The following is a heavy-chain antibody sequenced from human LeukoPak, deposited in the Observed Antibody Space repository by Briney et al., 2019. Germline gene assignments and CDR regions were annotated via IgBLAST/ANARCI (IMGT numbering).Heavy chain of an antibody. CDR3: ARGGRSRFDF. V-gene: IGHV3-7*01. CDR1: GFTFSNYW. D-gene: IGHD3-16*01. J-gene: IGHJ4*02. CDR2: IKEDGSEK. Sequence: PGGSLRLSCAASGFTFSNYWTSWVRQAPGKGLECVAYIKEDGSEKNYVDSVKGRFTISRDNAKNSLYLQMNSLRAEDAAVYYCARGGRSRFDFWGQGILVTVSS.